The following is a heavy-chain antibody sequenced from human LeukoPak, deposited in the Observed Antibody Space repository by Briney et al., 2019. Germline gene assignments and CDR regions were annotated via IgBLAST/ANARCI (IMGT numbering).Heavy chain of an antibody. CDR2: IYYSGDT. Sequence: SETLSLTCTVSGGSISNDYWSWIRQPPGKGLEWIGYIYYSGDTNYNPSLKSRVTISVDTSKNQFSLKLSSVTAADTAVYYCARGGSSWYVPRSFDYWGQGTLVTVSS. CDR3: ARGGSSWYVPRSFDY. D-gene: IGHD6-13*01. CDR1: GGSISNDY. V-gene: IGHV4-59*01. J-gene: IGHJ4*02.